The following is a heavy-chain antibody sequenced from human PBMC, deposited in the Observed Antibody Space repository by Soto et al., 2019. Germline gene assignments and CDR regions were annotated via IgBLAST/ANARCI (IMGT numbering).Heavy chain of an antibody. V-gene: IGHV1-46*03. Sequence: ASVKVSCKAAGYTFTSYYMHWVRQSPGQGLEWMGIINPSGCSTSYAQKFQGRVTMTRDTSTSTVYMELSSLRSEDTAVYYCARDPLDYGDYLDYWGQGTLVTVSS. J-gene: IGHJ4*02. CDR2: INPSGCST. CDR1: GYTFTSYY. D-gene: IGHD4-17*01. CDR3: ARDPLDYGDYLDY.